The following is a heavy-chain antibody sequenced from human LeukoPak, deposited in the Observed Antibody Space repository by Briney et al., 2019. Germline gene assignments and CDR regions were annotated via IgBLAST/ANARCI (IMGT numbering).Heavy chain of an antibody. J-gene: IGHJ4*02. D-gene: IGHD3-9*01. V-gene: IGHV4-59*12. CDR2: ISDIGSI. CDR1: GGSISSYY. CDR3: ARVTYDILTGYYRRLYYFDY. Sequence: PSETLSLTCTVSGGSISSYYWSWIRQPPGKGLEWIAYISDIGSINYNPSLKSRVTISVDTSKNQFSLKLSSVTAADTAVYYCARVTYDILTGYYRRLYYFDYWGQGTLVTVSS.